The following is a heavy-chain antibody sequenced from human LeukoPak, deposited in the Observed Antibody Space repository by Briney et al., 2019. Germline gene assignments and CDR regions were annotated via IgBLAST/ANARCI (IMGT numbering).Heavy chain of an antibody. CDR3: ARHQRSYYYGSGSPDRGMDV. D-gene: IGHD3-10*01. CDR2: IDPSDSYT. Sequence: GESLRISSKGSGYSFTSYWISWVRQMPGKGLEWMGRIDPSDSYTNYSPSFQGHVTISADKSISTAYLQWSSLKASDTAMYYCARHQRSYYYGSGSPDRGMDVWGKGTTVTVSS. J-gene: IGHJ6*04. CDR1: GYSFTSYW. V-gene: IGHV5-10-1*01.